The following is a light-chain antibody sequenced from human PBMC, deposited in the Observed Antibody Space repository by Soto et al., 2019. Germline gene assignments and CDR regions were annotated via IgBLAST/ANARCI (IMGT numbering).Light chain of an antibody. V-gene: IGKV3-20*01. CDR1: QSVSNNC. Sequence: EILLTQAPGTLSLSPAEIATLSLMGSQSVSNNCLAGYQQKPGQAPRLLIYGESNRATGIPDRFSGSGSGTDFTLTISRLEPEDFAVYYCQQYGSSGTFGQGTKVDIK. CDR2: GES. J-gene: IGKJ1*01. CDR3: QQYGSSGT.